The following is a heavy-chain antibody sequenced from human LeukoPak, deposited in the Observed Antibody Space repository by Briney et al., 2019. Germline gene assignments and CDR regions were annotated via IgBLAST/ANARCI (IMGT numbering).Heavy chain of an antibody. CDR2: TYYRSKWYH. D-gene: IGHD3-9*01. J-gene: IGHJ5*02. Sequence: PSQTLSLTCAISGDSVSSNSAAWNWIRQSSSRGLEWLGRTYYRSKWYHDYAVSVKSRITINPDTSKNQFSLQLNSVTPEDTAVYYCARSPISDNWFDPWGQGTLVTVSS. CDR1: GDSVSSNSAA. CDR3: ARSPISDNWFDP. V-gene: IGHV6-1*01.